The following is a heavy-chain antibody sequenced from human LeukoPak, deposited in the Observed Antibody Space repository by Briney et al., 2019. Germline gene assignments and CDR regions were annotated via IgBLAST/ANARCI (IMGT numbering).Heavy chain of an antibody. V-gene: IGHV3-21*01. CDR2: ISSSSSYI. CDR1: GFTFSSYS. J-gene: IGHJ6*03. CDR3: ARDINYYYYMDV. Sequence: GGSLRLSCAASGFTFSSYSMNWVRQAPGKGLEWVSSISSSSSYIYYADSVKGRFTISRDNAKISLYLQMNSLRAEDTAVYYCARDINYYYYMDVWGKGTTVTVSS.